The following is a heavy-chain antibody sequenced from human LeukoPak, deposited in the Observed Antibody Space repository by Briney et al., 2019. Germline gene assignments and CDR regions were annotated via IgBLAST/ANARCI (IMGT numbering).Heavy chain of an antibody. J-gene: IGHJ4*02. V-gene: IGHV3-49*04. CDR3: TRDRRLIAAAGSYFDY. CDR2: IRSKAYGGTT. Sequence: GGSLRLSCTASGFTLGDYAMSWVRQAPGKGLEWVGFIRSKAYGGTTEYAESVKGRFTISRDDSKSIAYLQMNSLTTEDTAVYYCTRDRRLIAAAGSYFDYWGQGTLVTVSS. CDR1: GFTLGDYA. D-gene: IGHD6-13*01.